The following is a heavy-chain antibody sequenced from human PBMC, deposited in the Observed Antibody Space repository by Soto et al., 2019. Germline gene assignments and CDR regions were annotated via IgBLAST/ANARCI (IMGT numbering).Heavy chain of an antibody. D-gene: IGHD3-3*01. CDR1: GFSLSTSGVG. CDR2: IYWDDDK. CDR3: AHRPPYYDFWSGFNWFDP. Sequence: ESGPTLVNPTPTLTLTCTFSGFSLSTSGVGVGWTRQPPGKALEWLALIYWDDDKRYSPSLKSRLTITKDTSKNQVVLTMTNMDPVDTATYYCAHRPPYYDFWSGFNWFDPWGQGTLVTVSS. V-gene: IGHV2-5*02. J-gene: IGHJ5*02.